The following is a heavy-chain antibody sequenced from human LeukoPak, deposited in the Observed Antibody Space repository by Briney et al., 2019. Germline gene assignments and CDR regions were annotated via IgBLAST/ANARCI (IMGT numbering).Heavy chain of an antibody. CDR3: ARGRDLGTRLDY. CDR2: IGTAGDT. Sequence: GGSLRLSCAASGFTFSSYDMHWVRQATGKGLEWVSAIGTAGDTYYPGSVKGRFTISRENAKNSLYLQMNSLRAGDTAVYYCARGRDLGTRLDYWGQGTLVTVSS. D-gene: IGHD3-3*01. CDR1: GFTFSSYD. V-gene: IGHV3-13*01. J-gene: IGHJ4*02.